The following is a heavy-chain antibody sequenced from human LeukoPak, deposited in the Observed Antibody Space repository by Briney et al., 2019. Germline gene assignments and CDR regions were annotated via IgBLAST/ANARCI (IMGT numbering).Heavy chain of an antibody. D-gene: IGHD6-13*01. CDR1: GYNFATYW. CDR2: IYPGNSYT. Sequence: GESLKTSCQGSGYNFATYWIVWGRQMPGKGLGWMGIIYPGNSYTRYRPSFQGQVTISADTSISTAYLHWSSLQSSDTAMYYCAKFHATWYGDTWGQGTLVTVSS. CDR3: AKFHATWYGDT. J-gene: IGHJ4*02. V-gene: IGHV5-51*01.